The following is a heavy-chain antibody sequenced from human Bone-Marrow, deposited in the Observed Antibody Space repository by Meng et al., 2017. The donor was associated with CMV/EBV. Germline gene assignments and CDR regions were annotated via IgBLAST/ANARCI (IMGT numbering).Heavy chain of an antibody. J-gene: IGHJ3*02. Sequence: SVKVSCKASGGTFSSYAISWVRQAPGQGLEWMGGIIPILGIANYAQKFQGRVTITADKSTSTAYMELSSLRSEDTALYYCVRDEGQFLVNDAFDIWGQGTMVTVSS. CDR3: VRDEGQFLVNDAFDI. V-gene: IGHV1-69*10. D-gene: IGHD2-21*01. CDR2: IIPILGIA. CDR1: GGTFSSYA.